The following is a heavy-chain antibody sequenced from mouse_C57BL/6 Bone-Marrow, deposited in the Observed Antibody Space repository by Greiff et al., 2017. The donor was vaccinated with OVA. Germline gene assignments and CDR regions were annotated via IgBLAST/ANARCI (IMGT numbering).Heavy chain of an antibody. V-gene: IGHV5-17*01. J-gene: IGHJ2*01. D-gene: IGHD1-1*01. CDR2: ISSGSSTI. CDR1: GFTFSDYG. Sequence: EVKVVESGGGLVKPGGSLKLSCAASGFTFSDYGMHWVRQAPEKGLEWVAYISSGSSTIYYADTVKGRFTISRDNAKNTLFLQMTSLRSEDTAMYYCARFYYYGSSQYYFDYWGQGTTLTVSS. CDR3: ARFYYYGSSQYYFDY.